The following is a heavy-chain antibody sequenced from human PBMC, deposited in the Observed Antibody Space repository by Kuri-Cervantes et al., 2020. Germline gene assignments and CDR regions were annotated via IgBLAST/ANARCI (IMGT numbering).Heavy chain of an antibody. CDR2: SSGSGGST. D-gene: IGHD2-2*01. V-gene: IGHV3-23*01. Sequence: GESLKISCAASGFTFSSYAMSWVRQAPGKGLEWVSASSGSGGSTYYADSVKGRFTISRDNSKNTLYLQMNSLRAEDAAVYYCAKDLENCSSTSCYVNAFDIWGQGTMVTVSS. CDR3: AKDLENCSSTSCYVNAFDI. CDR1: GFTFSSYA. J-gene: IGHJ3*02.